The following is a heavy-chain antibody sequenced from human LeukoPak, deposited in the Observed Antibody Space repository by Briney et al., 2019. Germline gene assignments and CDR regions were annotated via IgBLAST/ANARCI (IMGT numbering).Heavy chain of an antibody. V-gene: IGHV4-59*01. Sequence: SETLSVTCTVSGGSISSDCWSWIRQPPGKGLEWIGYIYYSGSTNYNPSLKSRGTISVDTSKNQFSLKLSSVTAADTAVYYCARERGYCSGGSCYRWFDPWGQGTLVTVSS. J-gene: IGHJ5*02. CDR1: GGSISSDC. D-gene: IGHD2-15*01. CDR3: ARERGYCSGGSCYRWFDP. CDR2: IYYSGST.